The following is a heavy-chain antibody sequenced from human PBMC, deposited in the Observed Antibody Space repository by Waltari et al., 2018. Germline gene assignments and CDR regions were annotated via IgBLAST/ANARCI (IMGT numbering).Heavy chain of an antibody. D-gene: IGHD2-15*01. J-gene: IGHJ4*02. CDR2: MDHSGGT. CDR1: GGSCSGYY. Sequence: QVQLQQWGAGLLKPSETLSPTCAVYGGSCSGYYWSWIRRPPGKGLEWIGEMDHSGGTNYNPSLKSRVTISVDTSKNQFSLKLNSVTAADTALYYCARGRSGGAAIWGQGTLVTVSS. CDR3: ARGRSGGAAI. V-gene: IGHV4-34*01.